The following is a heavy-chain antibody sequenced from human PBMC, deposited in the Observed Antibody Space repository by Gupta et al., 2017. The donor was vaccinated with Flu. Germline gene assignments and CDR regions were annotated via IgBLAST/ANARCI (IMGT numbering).Heavy chain of an antibody. J-gene: IGHJ3*02. CDR1: GIIVSSYY. CDR3: ARGRDYTFDI. V-gene: IGHV3-53*02. CDR2: INTAGTT. D-gene: IGHD4-4*01. Sequence: EVQLVETGGGLIQPGGSLRLSCAASGIIVSSYYMTWVRQAPGKGLEWVSGINTAGTTYYADSVKGRFSLSRDSSKNTLSLQMNSLRDEDTALYYCARGRDYTFDIWGQGTMVTVSS.